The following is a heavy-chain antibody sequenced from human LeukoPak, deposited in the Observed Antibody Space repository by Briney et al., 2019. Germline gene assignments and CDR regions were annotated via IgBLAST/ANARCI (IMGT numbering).Heavy chain of an antibody. CDR3: ARGRSVGVISSFDY. Sequence: GGSLRLSCAASGFTFSTYNMDWVRQAPGKGLEWVSYISTSGSAIYYADSVKGRFTISRDNARNSLYLQMNSLRAEDTAVYYCARGRSVGVISSFDYWGQGNLVTVSS. CDR1: GFTFSTYN. J-gene: IGHJ4*02. D-gene: IGHD3-10*01. CDR2: ISTSGSAI. V-gene: IGHV3-48*01.